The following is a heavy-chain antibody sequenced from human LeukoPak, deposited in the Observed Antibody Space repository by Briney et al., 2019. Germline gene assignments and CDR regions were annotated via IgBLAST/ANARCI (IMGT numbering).Heavy chain of an antibody. J-gene: IGHJ3*01. CDR2: ISYDGSNK. CDR1: GFIFSNYG. CDR3: ARVLRRDGYSQGF. V-gene: IGHV3-30*03. D-gene: IGHD5-24*01. Sequence: PGRSLRLSCAASGFIFSNYGMHWVRQAPGKGLEWVAVISYDGSNKYYADSVKGRFIISRDNSKNTLYLQMNSLRAEDTAVYCCARVLRRDGYSQGFWGQGTMVTVSS.